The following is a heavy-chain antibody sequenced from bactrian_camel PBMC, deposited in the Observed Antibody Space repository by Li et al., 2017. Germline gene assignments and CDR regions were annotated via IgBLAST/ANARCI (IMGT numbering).Heavy chain of an antibody. Sequence: VQLVESGGGLVPPGGSLNPSCVGSGYTIMAWFRQAPGKEREGVAMFYDGIGTTYYADSVKGRFTISKDNVKNTLYLQMYSLKPEDTAMYYCAADPNYSYCPVNREDFRYWGQGTQVTVS. V-gene: IGHV3S31*01. J-gene: IGHJ4*01. CDR2: FYDGIGTT. CDR1: GYTI. CDR3: AADPNYSYCPVNREDFRY. D-gene: IGHD2*01.